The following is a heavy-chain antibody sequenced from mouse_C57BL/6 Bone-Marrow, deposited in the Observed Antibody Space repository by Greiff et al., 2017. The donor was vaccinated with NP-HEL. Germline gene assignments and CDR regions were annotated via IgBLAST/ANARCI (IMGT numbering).Heavy chain of an antibody. CDR3: ARWLLRSYYYAMDY. Sequence: ESGPELVKPGASVKISCKASGYAFSSSWMNWVKQRPGKGLEWIGRIYPGDGDTNYNGKFKGKATLTADKSSSTAYMQLSSLTSEDSAVYFCARWLLRSYYYAMDYWGQGTSVTVSS. CDR1: GYAFSSSW. CDR2: IYPGDGDT. D-gene: IGHD2-3*01. J-gene: IGHJ4*01. V-gene: IGHV1-82*01.